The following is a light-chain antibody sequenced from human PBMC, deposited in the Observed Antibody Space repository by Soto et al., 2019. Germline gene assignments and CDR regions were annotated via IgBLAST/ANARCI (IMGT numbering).Light chain of an antibody. CDR3: SSYTGSSINTVV. J-gene: IGLJ2*01. V-gene: IGLV2-14*01. CDR2: EVS. Sequence: QSALTQPASVSGSPGQSITISCTGTSSDVGKYNYVSWYQQHPAKAPQLMIFEVSNRPSGVSNRFSGSKSGNTASLTISGLQAEDEDEYYCSSYTGSSINTVVFGGGTKLTVL. CDR1: SSDVGKYNY.